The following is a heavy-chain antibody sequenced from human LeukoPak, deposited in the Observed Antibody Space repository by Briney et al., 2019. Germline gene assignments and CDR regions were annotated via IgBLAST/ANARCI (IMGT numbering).Heavy chain of an antibody. Sequence: SETLSLTCAVYGGSFSGYYWSWIRQPPGKGLEWIGEINHSGSTNYNPSLKSRVTISVDTSKNQFSLKLSSVTAADTAVYYCARCGPPGRYCSGGSCYSVRRTYYMDVWGKGTTVTVSS. V-gene: IGHV4-34*01. CDR2: INHSGST. CDR1: GGSFSGYY. CDR3: ARCGPPGRYCSGGSCYSVRRTYYMDV. D-gene: IGHD2-15*01. J-gene: IGHJ6*03.